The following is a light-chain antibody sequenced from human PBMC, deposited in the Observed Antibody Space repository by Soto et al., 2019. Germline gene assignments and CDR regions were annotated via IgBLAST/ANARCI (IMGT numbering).Light chain of an antibody. Sequence: DIQMTQAPSSLAASVGDRVTITCRARQDISTYLAWYQQKPGKVPKLLFSAAYTLQSGVPPRFSGSGSGTEFPLTISSLQPEDVAPYYCQKYDNAPLTFGGGTKVEIK. J-gene: IGKJ4*01. V-gene: IGKV1-27*01. CDR1: QDISTY. CDR2: AAY. CDR3: QKYDNAPLT.